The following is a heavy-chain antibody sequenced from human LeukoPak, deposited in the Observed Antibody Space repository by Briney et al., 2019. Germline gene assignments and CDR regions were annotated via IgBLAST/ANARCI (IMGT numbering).Heavy chain of an antibody. CDR3: ARPTYSSGWYSELRGSYYFDY. Sequence: SETLSLTCTVSGGSISSYYWSWIRQPAGKGPEWIGRIYTSGSTNYNPSLKSRVTMSVDTSKNQFSLKLSSVTAADTAVYYCARPTYSSGWYSELRGSYYFDYWGQGTLVTVSS. V-gene: IGHV4-4*07. CDR2: IYTSGST. CDR1: GGSISSYY. J-gene: IGHJ4*02. D-gene: IGHD6-19*01.